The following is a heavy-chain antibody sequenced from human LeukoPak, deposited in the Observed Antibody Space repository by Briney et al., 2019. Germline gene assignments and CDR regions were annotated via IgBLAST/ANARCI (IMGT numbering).Heavy chain of an antibody. V-gene: IGHV1-8*02. CDR1: GGTFSSYA. CDR2: MNPNSGNT. CDR3: ATTMVRGVIPDY. D-gene: IGHD3-10*01. Sequence: ASVKVSCKASGGTFSSYAISWVRQAPGQGLEWMGWMNPNSGNTGYAQKFQGRVTMTRNTSISTAYMELSSLRSEDTAVYYCATTMVRGVIPDYWGQGTLVTVSS. J-gene: IGHJ4*02.